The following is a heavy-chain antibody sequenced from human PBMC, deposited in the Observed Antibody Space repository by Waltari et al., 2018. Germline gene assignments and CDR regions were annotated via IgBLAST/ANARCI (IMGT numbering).Heavy chain of an antibody. CDR1: GYTFTGYY. D-gene: IGHD2-2*01. J-gene: IGHJ4*02. Sequence: QVQLVQSGAEVKKPGASVKVSCKASGYTFTGYYMHWVRKAPGQGLEWMGWINPNSGGTNYAQKFQGWVTMTRDTSISTAYMELSRLRSDDTAVYYCAREAPCGSTSCNDYWGQGTLVTVSS. V-gene: IGHV1-2*04. CDR3: AREAPCGSTSCNDY. CDR2: INPNSGGT.